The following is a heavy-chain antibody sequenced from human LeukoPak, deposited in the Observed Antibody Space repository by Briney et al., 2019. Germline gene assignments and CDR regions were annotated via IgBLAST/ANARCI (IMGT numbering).Heavy chain of an antibody. CDR3: ARRSPSGYEYFDY. CDR1: GFSFNRYT. CDR2: ISTGSSYI. J-gene: IGHJ4*02. V-gene: IGHV3-21*01. Sequence: GGSLRLSCAASGFSFNRYTMNWVRQAPGKGLEWVSSISTGSSYIYYADSVKGRFTISRDNAKNSLYLQMNSLRAEDTAVYYCARRSPSGYEYFDYWGQGTLVTVSS. D-gene: IGHD5-12*01.